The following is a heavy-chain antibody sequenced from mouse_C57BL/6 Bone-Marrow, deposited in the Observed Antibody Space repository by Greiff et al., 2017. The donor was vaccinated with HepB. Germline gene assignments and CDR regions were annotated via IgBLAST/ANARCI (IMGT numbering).Heavy chain of an antibody. D-gene: IGHD2-4*01. CDR2: ISDGGSYT. Sequence: EVQLVESGGGLVKPGGSLKLSCAASGFTFSSYAMSWVRQTPEKRLEWVATISDGGSYTYYPDNVKGRFTISRDNANNNLYLRMSHLKSEDTAMYDCARYHDYVHWYFEIWGTGTAVTVSS. J-gene: IGHJ1*03. V-gene: IGHV5-4*01. CDR1: GFTFSSYA. CDR3: ARYHDYVHWYFEI.